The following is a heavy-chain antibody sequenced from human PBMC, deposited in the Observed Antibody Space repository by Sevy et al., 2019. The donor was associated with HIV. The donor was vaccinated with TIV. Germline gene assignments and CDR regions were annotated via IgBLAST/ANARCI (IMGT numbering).Heavy chain of an antibody. Sequence: GGFLSLSCSASGFTFSDYTMHWVRQAPGKGLEWVTLILKDGAIKYYADSVKGRFTISRDNSENTLYLQMNSLRPEDTAVYYCARALYSDVWYYYDYWGQGTLVTVSS. CDR2: ILKDGAIK. J-gene: IGHJ4*02. CDR1: GFTFSDYT. D-gene: IGHD6-19*01. CDR3: ARALYSDVWYYYDY. V-gene: IGHV3-30-3*01.